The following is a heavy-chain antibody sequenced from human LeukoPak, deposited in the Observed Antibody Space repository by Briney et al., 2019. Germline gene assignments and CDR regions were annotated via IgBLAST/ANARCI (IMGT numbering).Heavy chain of an antibody. CDR3: ASSIYYYDSSGYFD. D-gene: IGHD3-22*01. V-gene: IGHV4-4*07. CDR1: GGSISSYY. Sequence: PSETLSLTCTVSGGSISSYYWSWIRQPAGKGLEWIGRIYTSGSTNYNPSLKSRVTISLDTSKNQFSLKLSSVTAADTAVYYCASSIYYYDSSGYFDWGQGTLVTVSS. J-gene: IGHJ4*02. CDR2: IYTSGST.